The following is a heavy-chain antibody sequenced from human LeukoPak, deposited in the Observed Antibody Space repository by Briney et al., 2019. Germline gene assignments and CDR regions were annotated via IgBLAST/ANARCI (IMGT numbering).Heavy chain of an antibody. CDR3: ARFGARSGWYLLDH. D-gene: IGHD6-19*01. V-gene: IGHV4-59*08. CDR1: GGSISSYY. J-gene: IGHJ4*02. Sequence: SETLSLTCTVSGGSISSYYWSWIRQPPGKGLEWIGYIYYSGSTNYNPSLKSRVTISVDTSKNQFSLKLSSVTAADTAVYYCARFGARSGWYLLDHWGQGTLVTVSS. CDR2: IYYSGST.